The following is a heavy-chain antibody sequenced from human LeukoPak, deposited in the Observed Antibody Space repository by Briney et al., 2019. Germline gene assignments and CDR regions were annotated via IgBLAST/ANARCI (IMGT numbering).Heavy chain of an antibody. Sequence: SETLSLTCAVYGGSFSGYYWSWIRQPPGKGLEWIGEINHSGSTNYNPSLKGRVTISVDTSKNQFSLKLSSVTAADTAVYYCARSGVVNWFDPWGQGTLVTVSS. CDR3: ARSGVVNWFDP. CDR2: INHSGST. D-gene: IGHD2-15*01. V-gene: IGHV4-34*01. CDR1: GGSFSGYY. J-gene: IGHJ5*02.